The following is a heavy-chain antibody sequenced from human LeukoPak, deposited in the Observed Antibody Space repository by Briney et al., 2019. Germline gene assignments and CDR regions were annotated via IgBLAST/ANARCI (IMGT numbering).Heavy chain of an antibody. J-gene: IGHJ4*02. D-gene: IGHD2-8*01. V-gene: IGHV4-39*01. Sequence: SETLSLTCTVSGASISSSIYYWGWIRQPPGKGLEWIGSSYYSGSTYYNPSLKSRVTISVDTSKNQFSLKLRSVTAADTAVYYCARQERYCSNGVCLKHFDYWGQGTLVTVSS. CDR3: ARQERYCSNGVCLKHFDY. CDR2: SYYSGST. CDR1: GASISSSIYY.